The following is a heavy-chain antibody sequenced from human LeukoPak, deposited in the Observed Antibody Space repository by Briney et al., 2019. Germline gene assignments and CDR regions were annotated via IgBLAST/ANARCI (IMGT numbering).Heavy chain of an antibody. CDR3: ATSKPDLDT. V-gene: IGHV4-59*08. Sequence: SETLSLTCTVSGGSISSFYWSWIRQPPGKGLEWIGYIYNTENTNYNPSLKSRVTISVDTSKNQFSLKVKSVTASDTAVYYCATSKPDLDTWGQGTLVIVSS. CDR2: IYNTENT. D-gene: IGHD2-2*01. J-gene: IGHJ5*02. CDR1: GGSISSFY.